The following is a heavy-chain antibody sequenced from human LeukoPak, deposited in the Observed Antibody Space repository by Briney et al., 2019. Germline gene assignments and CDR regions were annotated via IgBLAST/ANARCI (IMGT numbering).Heavy chain of an antibody. D-gene: IGHD6-13*01. CDR2: IWYDGSNK. Sequence: PGGSLRLSCAASGFTFSSYGMHWVRQAPGKGLEWVAVIWYDGSNKYYADSVKGRFTISRDNAKNSLYLQMNSLRAEDTAVYYCARVSYSSSWLDPWGQGTLVTVSS. CDR1: GFTFSSYG. J-gene: IGHJ5*02. V-gene: IGHV3-33*01. CDR3: ARVSYSSSWLDP.